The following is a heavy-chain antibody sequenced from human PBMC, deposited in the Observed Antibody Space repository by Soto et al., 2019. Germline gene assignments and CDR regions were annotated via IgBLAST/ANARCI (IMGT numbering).Heavy chain of an antibody. J-gene: IGHJ6*02. CDR1: GGSISSYY. V-gene: IGHV4-59*08. D-gene: IGHD3-10*01. Sequence: SETLSLTCTVSGGSISSYYWSWIRQPPGKGLEWIGYIYYSGSTNYNPSLKSRVTISVDTSKNQFSLKLSSVTAADTAVYYCARRRARGDYGMDVWGQGTTVTVSS. CDR3: ARRRARGDYGMDV. CDR2: IYYSGST.